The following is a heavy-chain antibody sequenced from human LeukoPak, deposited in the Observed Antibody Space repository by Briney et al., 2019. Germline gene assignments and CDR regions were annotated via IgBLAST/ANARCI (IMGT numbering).Heavy chain of an antibody. CDR2: IYYSGST. V-gene: IGHV4-59*01. Sequence: SETLSLTCTVSGGSISSYYWSWIRQPPGKGLEWIGYIYYSGSTNYNPSLKSRVTISVDTSKNQFSLKLSTVTAADTAVYYCARGSSWIDPWGQGTLVTVSS. D-gene: IGHD6-13*01. CDR1: GGSISSYY. J-gene: IGHJ5*02. CDR3: ARGSSWIDP.